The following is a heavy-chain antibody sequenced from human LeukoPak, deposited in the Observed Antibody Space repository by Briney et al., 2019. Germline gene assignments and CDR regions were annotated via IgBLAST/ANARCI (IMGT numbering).Heavy chain of an antibody. D-gene: IGHD6-19*01. CDR3: AKDLGKVIAAAGTAGLDS. CDR1: GFNFDDYT. V-gene: IGHV3-43*01. Sequence: GGSLRLSCAASGFNFDDYTLHWVRQLPGKGLEWVSLMNWDGGSTYYADSVKGRFTISRDTSKNSLFLQMHSLKAEDTAIYYCAKDLGKVIAAAGTAGLDSWGRGTLVTVSS. CDR2: MNWDGGST. J-gene: IGHJ5*01.